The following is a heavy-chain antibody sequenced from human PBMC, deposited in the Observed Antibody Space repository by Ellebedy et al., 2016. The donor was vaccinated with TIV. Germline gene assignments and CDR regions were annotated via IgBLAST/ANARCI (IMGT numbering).Heavy chain of an antibody. V-gene: IGHV3-64D*06. J-gene: IGHJ4*02. CDR1: GFLLRTYT. CDR2: ISGDGGST. CDR3: VKGSRPRDFLDF. Sequence: GESLKISXSASGFLLRTYTMHWVRQAPGRGLEYVSAISGDGGSTNYAASVKGRFIISRHNSKNTLYLQMTGLRLGDTAVYYCVKGSRPRDFLDFWGQGTLVTVS. D-gene: IGHD3-10*01.